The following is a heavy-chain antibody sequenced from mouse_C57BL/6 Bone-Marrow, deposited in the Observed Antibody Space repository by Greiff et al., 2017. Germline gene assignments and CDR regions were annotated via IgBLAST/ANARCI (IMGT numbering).Heavy chain of an antibody. CDR3: DRNGDRNYAMDY. CDR1: GFSFTSYG. Sequence: QVQLQQSGPGLVQPSQSLSISCTVSGFSFTSYGVPWVRQSPGTGLEWLGVIWSGGSTDYNAAFISRLSISKDNSKSHVFFKMNSLQADDTAIYYCDRNGDRNYAMDYWGQGTSVTVSS. CDR2: IWSGGST. D-gene: IGHD3-3*01. J-gene: IGHJ4*01. V-gene: IGHV2-2*01.